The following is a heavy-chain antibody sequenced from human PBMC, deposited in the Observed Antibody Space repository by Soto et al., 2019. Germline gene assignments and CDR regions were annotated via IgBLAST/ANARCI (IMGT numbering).Heavy chain of an antibody. Sequence: EVQVVESGGGLVQPGGSLRLSCAASGFTFSTNSMTWVRQAPGKGLEWISYISGSSSTIYADAVKGRFTIARDNAKNSLYLQMNSLRDEDTAVYYCERVICSGHLTGVLWGLGSLVTVSS. CDR2: ISGSSSTI. D-gene: IGHD2-15*01. J-gene: IGHJ4*02. CDR1: GFTFSTNS. V-gene: IGHV3-48*02. CDR3: ERVICSGHLTGVL.